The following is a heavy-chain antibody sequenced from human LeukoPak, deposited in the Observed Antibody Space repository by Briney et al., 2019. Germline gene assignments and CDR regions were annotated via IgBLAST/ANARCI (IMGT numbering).Heavy chain of an antibody. J-gene: IGHJ4*02. CDR1: GYTFTGYY. CDR3: VRTRITIFGVVSSYFDY. D-gene: IGHD3-3*01. V-gene: IGHV1-2*06. CDR2: INPNSGGT. Sequence: ASVKVSCKASGYTFTGYYMHWVRQAPGQGLEWMGRINPNSGGTNYAQKFQGRVTMTRDTSISTAYMELSRLRSDDTAVYYCVRTRITIFGVVSSYFDYWGQGTLVTVSS.